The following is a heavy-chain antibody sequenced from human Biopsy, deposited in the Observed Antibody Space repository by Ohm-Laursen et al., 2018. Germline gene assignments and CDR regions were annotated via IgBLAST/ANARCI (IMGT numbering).Heavy chain of an antibody. Sequence: SVKVSCKSSDYTFYSYGITWVRRAPGQGLEWMGWITADEKNSAPKFQGRVTMTTDMSTSTAYMELRGLKSDDTAVYYCARVFGGAYYSYAFDIWGQGTLVSVSS. D-gene: IGHD1-26*01. CDR3: ARVFGGAYYSYAFDI. J-gene: IGHJ3*02. CDR1: DYTFYSYG. CDR2: ITADEK. V-gene: IGHV1-18*04.